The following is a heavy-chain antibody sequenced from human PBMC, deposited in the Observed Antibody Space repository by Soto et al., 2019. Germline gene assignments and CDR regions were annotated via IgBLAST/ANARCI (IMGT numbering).Heavy chain of an antibody. D-gene: IGHD3-22*01. CDR1: GFTFSSYA. Sequence: EVQLLESGGGLVQPGGSLRLSCAASGFTFSSYAMSWVRQAPGKGLEWVSAISGSGGSTYYADSVKGRFTISRDNSKNTLYVQMNSLRAEDTAVYYCAKPYDSSGYCNDYWGQGTLVTVSS. CDR2: ISGSGGST. CDR3: AKPYDSSGYCNDY. V-gene: IGHV3-23*01. J-gene: IGHJ4*02.